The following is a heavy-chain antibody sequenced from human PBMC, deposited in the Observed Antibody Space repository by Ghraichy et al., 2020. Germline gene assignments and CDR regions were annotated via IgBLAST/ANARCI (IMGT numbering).Heavy chain of an antibody. J-gene: IGHJ6*02. V-gene: IGHV4-59*01. CDR1: GASISSYY. Sequence: SETLSLTCTVSGASISSYYWSWIRQPPGKGLEWIGYIYYSGSTNYNPSLKSRVTISVDTSKNQFSLKLSSVTAADTAVYYCARALSFWSGQGYYGMDVWGQGTTVTVS. CDR3: ARALSFWSGQGYYGMDV. CDR2: IYYSGST. D-gene: IGHD3-3*01.